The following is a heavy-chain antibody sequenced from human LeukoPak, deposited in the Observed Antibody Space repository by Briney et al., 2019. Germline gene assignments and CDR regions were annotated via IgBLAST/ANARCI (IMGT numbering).Heavy chain of an antibody. J-gene: IGHJ6*02. CDR3: AREHSSWYLDYYGMDV. D-gene: IGHD6-13*01. CDR2: INPNSGGT. CDR1: GYTFTGYY. V-gene: IGHV1-2*04. Sequence: GASVKVSCKASGYTFTGYYMHWVRQAPGQGLEWMGWINPNSGGTNYAQKFQGWVTMTRDTSISTLYMELSRLRSEDTAVYYCAREHSSWYLDYYGMDVWGQGTTVTVSS.